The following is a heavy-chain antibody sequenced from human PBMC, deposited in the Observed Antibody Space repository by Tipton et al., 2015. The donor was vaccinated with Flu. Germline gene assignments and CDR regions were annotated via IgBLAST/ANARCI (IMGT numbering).Heavy chain of an antibody. CDR1: GGSISSYY. V-gene: IGHV4-59*01. J-gene: IGHJ6*01. CDR2: IYYSGST. CDR3: ARDRPNYYYYGMDV. Sequence: TLSLTCTVSGGSISSYYWSWIRQPPGKGLEWIGYIYYSGSTNYNPSLKSRVTISVDTSKNQFSLKLRSVTAAVTAVYYCARDRPNYYYYGMDVWGQGTTVTVPS.